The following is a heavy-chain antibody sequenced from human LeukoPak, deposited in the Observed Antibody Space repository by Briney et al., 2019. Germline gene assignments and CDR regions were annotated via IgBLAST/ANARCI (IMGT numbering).Heavy chain of an antibody. Sequence: EAGESLKISCKGSGYSFTTYWVAWVRQMPGKGLEWMGSIHPGDSNTRYTPALQGQVTMSVDESTSTAYLQWSSLRASDTAMYYCARQVRDFSEFWSGDETNWLDPWGQGTLVTVSS. CDR3: ARQVRDFSEFWSGDETNWLDP. V-gene: IGHV5-51*01. CDR2: IHPGDSNT. CDR1: GYSFTTYW. D-gene: IGHD3-3*01. J-gene: IGHJ5*02.